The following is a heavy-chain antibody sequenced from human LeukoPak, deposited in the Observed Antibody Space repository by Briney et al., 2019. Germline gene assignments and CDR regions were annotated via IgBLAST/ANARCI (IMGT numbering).Heavy chain of an antibody. CDR2: INHSGST. J-gene: IGHJ4*02. Sequence: SETLSLTCAVYGGSFSGYYWSWIRQPPGKGLEWIGEINHSGSTNYNPSLKSRVTISIDTSKNQFSLKLSSVTAADTAVYYCARLDSSSSIYWGQGTLVTVSS. CDR1: GGSFSGYY. D-gene: IGHD6-6*01. V-gene: IGHV4-34*01. CDR3: ARLDSSSSIY.